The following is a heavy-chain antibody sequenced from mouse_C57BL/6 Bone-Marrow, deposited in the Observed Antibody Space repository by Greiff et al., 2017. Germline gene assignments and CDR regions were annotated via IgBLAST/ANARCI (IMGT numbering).Heavy chain of an antibody. V-gene: IGHV3-6*01. J-gene: IGHJ3*01. CDR1: GYSITSGYY. CDR2: ISYDGSN. D-gene: IGHD1-1*01. Sequence: EVKVEESGPGLVKPSQSLSLTCSVTGYSITSGYYWNWIRQFPGNKLEWMGYISYDGSNNYNPSLKNRISITRDTSKNQFFLKLNSVTTEDTATYYCARDGSTPRGFAYWGQGTLVTVSA. CDR3: ARDGSTPRGFAY.